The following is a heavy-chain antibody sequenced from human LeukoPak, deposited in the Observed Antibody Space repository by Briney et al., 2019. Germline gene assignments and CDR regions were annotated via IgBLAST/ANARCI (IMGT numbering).Heavy chain of an antibody. V-gene: IGHV1-3*03. CDR3: ARGPYYYVPEAEAFDI. D-gene: IGHD3-10*02. J-gene: IGHJ3*02. CDR2: INAGNGNT. Sequence: ASVTVSCTASGYTFTSYAMHWVRQAPGQRLEWMGWINAGNGNTKYSQEFQGRVTITRDTSASTAYMELSSLRSEDMAVYYCARGPYYYVPEAEAFDIWGQGTMVTVSS. CDR1: GYTFTSYA.